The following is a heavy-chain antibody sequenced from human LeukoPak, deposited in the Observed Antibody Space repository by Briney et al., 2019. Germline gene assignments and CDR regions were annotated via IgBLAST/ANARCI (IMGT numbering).Heavy chain of an antibody. Sequence: PGGSLRLSCAASQLTFNNFSMHWVRQAPGKGLEWVATIAYDGTNIFYADSVRGRFTISRDNSKSALFLEMNSLRGEDTAVYYCAREPYDISGYGMDVWGQGTMVTVSS. D-gene: IGHD3-22*01. CDR2: IAYDGTNI. V-gene: IGHV3-30-3*01. CDR3: AREPYDISGYGMDV. CDR1: QLTFNNFS. J-gene: IGHJ6*02.